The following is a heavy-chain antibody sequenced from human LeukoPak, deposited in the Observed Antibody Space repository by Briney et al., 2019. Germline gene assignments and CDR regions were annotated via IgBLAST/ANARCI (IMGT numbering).Heavy chain of an antibody. V-gene: IGHV1-8*02. CDR1: GGTFSNYA. D-gene: IGHD1-26*01. CDR3: ARGYLIVGATVYYYMDV. CDR2: MNPNSGNT. Sequence: ASVKVSCKASGGTFSNYAINWVRQAPGQGLEWMGWMNPNSGNTGYAQKFQGRVTMTRNTSISTAYMELSSLRSEDTAVYYCARGYLIVGATVYYYMDVWGKGTTVTISS. J-gene: IGHJ6*03.